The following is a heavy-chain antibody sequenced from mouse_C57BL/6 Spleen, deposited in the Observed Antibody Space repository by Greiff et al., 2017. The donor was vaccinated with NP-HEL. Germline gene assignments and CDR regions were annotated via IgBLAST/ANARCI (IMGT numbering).Heavy chain of an antibody. V-gene: IGHV14-4*01. CDR2: IDPENGDT. J-gene: IGHJ2*01. D-gene: IGHD2-2*01. Sequence: EVQLQQSGAELVRPGASVKLSCTASGFNIKDDYMHWVKQRPEQGLEWIGWIDPENGDTEYASQFQGKATITADTSSNTAYLQLSSLTSEDTAVYYCTTQSVTDYWGQGTTLTVSS. CDR1: GFNIKDDY. CDR3: TTQSVTDY.